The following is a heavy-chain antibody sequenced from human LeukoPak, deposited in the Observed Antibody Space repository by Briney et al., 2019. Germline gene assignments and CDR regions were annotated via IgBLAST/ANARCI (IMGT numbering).Heavy chain of an antibody. CDR1: GGSFSGYY. CDR3: ARPGVVAATPVGENYYYGMDV. V-gene: IGHV4-34*01. Sequence: SETLSLTCAVYGGSFSGYYWSWIRQPPGKGLEWIGEINHSGSTNYNPSLKSRVTISVDTSKNQFSLKLSSVTAADTAVYYCARPGVVAATPVGENYYYGMDVWGQGTTVTVSS. D-gene: IGHD2-15*01. J-gene: IGHJ6*02. CDR2: INHSGST.